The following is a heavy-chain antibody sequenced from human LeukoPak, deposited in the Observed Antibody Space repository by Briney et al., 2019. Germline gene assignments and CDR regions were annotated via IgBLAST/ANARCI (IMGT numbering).Heavy chain of an antibody. CDR1: GFTFSSYE. J-gene: IGHJ4*02. Sequence: GGSLRLSCAASGFTFSSYEMNWVRQAPGKGLEWVSYISSSGSTIYYADSVKGRFTISRDNSKNTLYLQMNSLRAEDTAVYYCARDSYYGGNSMFDYWGQGTLVTVSS. CDR3: ARDSYYGGNSMFDY. CDR2: ISSSGSTI. D-gene: IGHD4-23*01. V-gene: IGHV3-48*03.